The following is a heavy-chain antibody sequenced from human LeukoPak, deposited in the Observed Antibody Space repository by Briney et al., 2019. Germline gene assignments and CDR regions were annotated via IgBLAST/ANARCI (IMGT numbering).Heavy chain of an antibody. Sequence: GGSLRLSCAASGFTVSSKYMGWVRQAPGRGLEWVSVIYTAGSTYYTDSVKGRFTISRDNSKNTLYLQMNSLRAEDTAVYYCAKAGIAVAGKRGSFHYWGQGTLVTVSS. CDR3: AKAGIAVAGKRGSFHY. V-gene: IGHV3-53*01. D-gene: IGHD6-19*01. CDR2: IYTAGST. J-gene: IGHJ4*02. CDR1: GFTVSSKY.